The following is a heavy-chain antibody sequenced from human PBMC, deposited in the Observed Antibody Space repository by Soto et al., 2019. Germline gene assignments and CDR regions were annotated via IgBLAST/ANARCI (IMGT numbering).Heavy chain of an antibody. J-gene: IGHJ4*02. D-gene: IGHD3-22*01. V-gene: IGHV4-59*01. CDR1: GGSMNTFY. CDR2: IYFRGTT. Sequence: QVQLQESGPGLVKPSETLSLSCTVSGGSMNTFYWSWIRQSPGKGLEWIGYIYFRGTTYYHPSFQSRASISIDTSQNQFSLRLNSMTAADTAVYYCARSSGYATPLDQWGQGTLVTVSS. CDR3: ARSSGYATPLDQ.